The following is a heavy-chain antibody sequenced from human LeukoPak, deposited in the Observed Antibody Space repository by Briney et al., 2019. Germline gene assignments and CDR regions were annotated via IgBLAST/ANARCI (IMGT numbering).Heavy chain of an antibody. CDR1: GFTFSSYA. Sequence: GGSLRLSCAASGFTFSSYAMHWVRQAPGKGLEWVAVISYDGSNKYYADSVKGRFTISRDNSKNTLYLQMNSLRAEDTAVYYCARSKYSYGPKTPFDYWGQGTLVTVSS. CDR3: ARSKYSYGPKTPFDY. D-gene: IGHD5-18*01. J-gene: IGHJ4*02. CDR2: ISYDGSNK. V-gene: IGHV3-30*04.